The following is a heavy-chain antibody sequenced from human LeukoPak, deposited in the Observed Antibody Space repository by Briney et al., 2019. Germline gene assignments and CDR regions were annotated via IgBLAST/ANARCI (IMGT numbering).Heavy chain of an antibody. J-gene: IGHJ4*02. V-gene: IGHV3-23*01. CDR1: GFTFSSYA. CDR2: ISGSGGST. D-gene: IGHD3-10*01. Sequence: PWGSLRLSCAATGFTFSSYAMSWVRQAPGKGLEWVSAISGSGGSTYYADSVKGRFTISRDNSKNTLYLQMNSLRAEDTAVYYCATDLMVRGVMAHYWGQGTLVTVSS. CDR3: ATDLMVRGVMAHY.